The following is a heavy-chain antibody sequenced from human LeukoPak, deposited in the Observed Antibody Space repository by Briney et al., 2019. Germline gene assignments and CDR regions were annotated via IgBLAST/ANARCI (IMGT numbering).Heavy chain of an antibody. Sequence: GGSLRLSCAASGFTFSSYSMNWVRQAPGKGLEWVSSISSSSSYIYYADSVKGRFTISRDNAKNSLYLQMNSLRAEDTAVYYCARDRIYDFWSGYSPDFDYWGQGTLVTVSS. D-gene: IGHD3-3*01. J-gene: IGHJ4*02. CDR3: ARDRIYDFWSGYSPDFDY. CDR1: GFTFSSYS. V-gene: IGHV3-21*04. CDR2: ISSSSSYI.